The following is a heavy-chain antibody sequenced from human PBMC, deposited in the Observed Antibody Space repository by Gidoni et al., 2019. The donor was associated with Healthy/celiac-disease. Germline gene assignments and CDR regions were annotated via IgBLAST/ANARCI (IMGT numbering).Heavy chain of an antibody. V-gene: IGHV3-53*01. Sequence: EVQLVESGGGLIQPGGSLRLSCAASGFTASSNYMRWVRQAQWKGLGWVSVIYSGGSTYYADSVKGRFTISRDNSKNTLYLQMNSLRAEDTAVYYCARGPRVNGGNLYYYYGMDVWGQGTTVTVSS. CDR2: IYSGGST. CDR1: GFTASSNY. J-gene: IGHJ6*02. D-gene: IGHD2-15*01. CDR3: ARGPRVNGGNLYYYYGMDV.